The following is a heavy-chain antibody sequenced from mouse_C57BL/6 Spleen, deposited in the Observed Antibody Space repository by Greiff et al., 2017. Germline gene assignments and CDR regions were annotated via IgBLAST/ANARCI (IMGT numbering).Heavy chain of an antibody. J-gene: IGHJ4*01. Sequence: EVQGVESGGLVQPGGSLKLSCAASGFTFSDYGMAWVRQAPRKGPEWVAFISNLAYSIYYADTVTGRFTISRENAKNTLYLEMSSLRSEDTAMYYCARPEHGAMDYWGQGTSVTVSS. CDR2: ISNLAYSI. V-gene: IGHV5-15*01. CDR3: ARPEHGAMDY. CDR1: GFTFSDYG.